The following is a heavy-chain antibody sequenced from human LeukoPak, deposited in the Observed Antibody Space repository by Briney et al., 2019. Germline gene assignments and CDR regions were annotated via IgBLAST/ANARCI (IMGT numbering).Heavy chain of an antibody. J-gene: IGHJ3*02. V-gene: IGHV4-39*01. CDR2: IYYSGST. CDR3: ASPYGSGTFGAFDI. CDR1: GGSISSYY. D-gene: IGHD3-10*01. Sequence: SETLSLTCTVSGGSISSYYWSWIRQPPGKGLEWIGSIYYSGSTYYNPSLKSRVTISVDTSKNQFSLKLSSVTAADTAVYYCASPYGSGTFGAFDIWGQGTMVTVSS.